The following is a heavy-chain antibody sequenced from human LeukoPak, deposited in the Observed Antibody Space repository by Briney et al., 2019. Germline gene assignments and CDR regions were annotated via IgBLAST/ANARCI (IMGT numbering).Heavy chain of an antibody. Sequence: GGSLRLSCAASGFTFSSYSMNWVRQAPGKGLEWVSCISRSSSYIYYADSVKGRFTISRDNAKNSPYLQMNSLRAEDTAVYYCARALVPAAMLYGMDVWGQGTTVTVSS. J-gene: IGHJ6*02. CDR3: ARALVPAAMLYGMDV. D-gene: IGHD2-2*01. V-gene: IGHV3-21*01. CDR2: ISRSSSYI. CDR1: GFTFSSYS.